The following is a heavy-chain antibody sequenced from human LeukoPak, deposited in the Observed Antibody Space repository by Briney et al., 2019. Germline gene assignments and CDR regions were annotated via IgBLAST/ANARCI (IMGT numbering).Heavy chain of an antibody. J-gene: IGHJ5*02. CDR2: IRSKANSYAT. CDR1: GFTFSGSA. D-gene: IGHD3-9*01. Sequence: PGGSLRLSCAASGFTFSGSAMHWVRQASGKGLEWVGRIRSKANSYATAYAASVKGRFTISRDDSKDTAYLQMNSLKTEDTAVYYCTRRKEYYDILTGQYNWFDPWGQGTLVTVSS. CDR3: TRRKEYYDILTGQYNWFDP. V-gene: IGHV3-73*01.